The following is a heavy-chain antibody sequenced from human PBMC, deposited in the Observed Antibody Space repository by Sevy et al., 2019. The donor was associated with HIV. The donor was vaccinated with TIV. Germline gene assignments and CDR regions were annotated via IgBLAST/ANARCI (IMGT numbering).Heavy chain of an antibody. CDR2: LSFGCGEI. CDR3: AREGCTKPHDY. CDR1: GFTFNKYS. J-gene: IGHJ4*02. Sequence: GGSLRLSCAASGFTFNKYSMSWVRQPPGKGLEWVATLSFGCGEINYADSVKGRFSISRDNSKNSFYLQMNNLRAEDTALYYCAREGCTKPHDYWGQGTLVTVSS. D-gene: IGHD2-8*01. V-gene: IGHV3-23*01.